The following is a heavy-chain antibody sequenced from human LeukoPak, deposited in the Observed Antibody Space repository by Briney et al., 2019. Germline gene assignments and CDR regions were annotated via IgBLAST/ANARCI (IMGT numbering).Heavy chain of an antibody. V-gene: IGHV3-21*01. Sequence: GGSLRLSCAASGFTFSSYSMNWVRQAPGKGLEWVSSISSSSSYIYYADSVKGRFTISRDDAKNSLYLQMNSLRAEDTAVYYCARSGSYGSGSNNDYWGQGTLVTVSS. CDR1: GFTFSSYS. CDR2: ISSSSSYI. CDR3: ARSGSYGSGSNNDY. J-gene: IGHJ4*02. D-gene: IGHD3-10*01.